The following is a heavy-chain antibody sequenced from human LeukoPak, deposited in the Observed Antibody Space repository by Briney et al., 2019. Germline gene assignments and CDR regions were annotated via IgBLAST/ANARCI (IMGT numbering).Heavy chain of an antibody. CDR3: ARDSRYYYFWSGYLDY. CDR1: SGFISNYY. Sequence: SETLSLTCSVSSGFISNYYWSWIRQPAGKGLEWIGRISTSGNTNYSPSLKSRVTMSVDTSKNQFFLNLKSVTAADTAVYYCARDSRYYYFWSGYLDYWGQGALVTVSS. J-gene: IGHJ4*02. V-gene: IGHV4-4*07. D-gene: IGHD3-3*01. CDR2: ISTSGNT.